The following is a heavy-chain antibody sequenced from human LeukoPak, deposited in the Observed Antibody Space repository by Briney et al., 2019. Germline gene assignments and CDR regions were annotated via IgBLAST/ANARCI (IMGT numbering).Heavy chain of an antibody. Sequence: SVNVSCKASGGTFSSYAISWVRQAPGQGLEWMGGIIPIFGTANYAQKFQGRVTITTDESTSTAYMELSSLRSEDTAVYYCARGGVGYCSSTSCSEHNWFDPWGQGTLVTVSS. J-gene: IGHJ5*02. V-gene: IGHV1-69*05. D-gene: IGHD2-2*03. CDR1: GGTFSSYA. CDR2: IIPIFGTA. CDR3: ARGGVGYCSSTSCSEHNWFDP.